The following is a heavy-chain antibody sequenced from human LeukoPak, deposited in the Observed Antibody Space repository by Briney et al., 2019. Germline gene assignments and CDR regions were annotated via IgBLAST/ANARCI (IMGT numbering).Heavy chain of an antibody. Sequence: SETLSLTCTVSGGSISSGGYYWSWIRQHPGKGLEWIGYIYYSGSTYYNPSLKSRVTISVDTSKNQFSLKLSSVTAADTAVYYCARAGRSDYYDSSGYYSNWFDPWGQGTLVTVSS. CDR2: IYYSGST. CDR3: ARAGRSDYYDSSGYYSNWFDP. CDR1: GGSISSGGYY. D-gene: IGHD3-22*01. V-gene: IGHV4-31*03. J-gene: IGHJ5*02.